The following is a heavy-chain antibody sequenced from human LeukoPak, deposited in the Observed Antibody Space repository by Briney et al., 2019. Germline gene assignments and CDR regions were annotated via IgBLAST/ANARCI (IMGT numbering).Heavy chain of an antibody. CDR2: IKSKTVGGTT. Sequence: GGSLRLSCAVFGLTYSNAWMSWVRQAPGKGLEWVGRIKSKTVGGTTDYAAPVKGRFTISRDDSKNTVYLQMDSLKTEDTAVYYCTTSLAYCVGDCYPTRWGQGTLVTVSS. V-gene: IGHV3-15*01. J-gene: IGHJ4*02. CDR1: GLTYSNAW. CDR3: TTSLAYCVGDCYPTR. D-gene: IGHD2-21*02.